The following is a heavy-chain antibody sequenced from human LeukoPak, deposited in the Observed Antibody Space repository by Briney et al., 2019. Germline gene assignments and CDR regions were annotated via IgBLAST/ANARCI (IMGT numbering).Heavy chain of an antibody. CDR2: ISYTGGET. Sequence: PSETLSLTCTVSGGSLNSYYCSWIRQPPGKGLEWIGYISYTGGETNYNPSLKSRLTISVDTSKNQFSLMLTSVTAADTAVYYCARQPGGTAAFDIWAQGTMVTVSS. V-gene: IGHV4-59*08. D-gene: IGHD1-14*01. CDR3: ARQPGGTAAFDI. J-gene: IGHJ3*02. CDR1: GGSLNSYY.